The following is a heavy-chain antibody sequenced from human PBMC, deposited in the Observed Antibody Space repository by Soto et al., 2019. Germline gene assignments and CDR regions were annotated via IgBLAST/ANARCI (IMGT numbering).Heavy chain of an antibody. D-gene: IGHD3-9*01. CDR3: ARARLNFDWLLYSANWFDP. CDR1: GGSFSGYY. V-gene: IGHV4-34*01. J-gene: IGHJ5*02. Sequence: SETLSLTCAVYGGSFSGYYWSLIRQPPGKGLEWIGEINHSGSTNYNPSLKSRVTISVDTSKNQFSLKLSSVTAADTAVYYCARARLNFDWLLYSANWFDPWGQGTLVTVSS. CDR2: INHSGST.